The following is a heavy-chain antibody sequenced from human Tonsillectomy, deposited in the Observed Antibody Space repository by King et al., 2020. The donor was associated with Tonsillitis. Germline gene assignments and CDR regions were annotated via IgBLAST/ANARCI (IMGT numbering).Heavy chain of an antibody. CDR1: GVIFSSYA. CDR2: ISYDGSNK. D-gene: IGHD1-1*01. Sequence: VQLVESGGGVVQPGRSLRLSCAASGVIFSSYAMHWVRQSPGKGLEWVAVISYDGSNKYYADSLKGPFTISRDNSKNTLYLQMNSLRAEDKAVYYCARAHGITGFLYFDFWGQGTLVTVSS. CDR3: ARAHGITGFLYFDF. J-gene: IGHJ4*02. V-gene: IGHV3-30-3*01.